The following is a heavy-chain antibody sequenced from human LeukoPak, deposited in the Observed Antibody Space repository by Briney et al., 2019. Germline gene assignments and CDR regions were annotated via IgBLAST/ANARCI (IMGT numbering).Heavy chain of an antibody. Sequence: PGGSLRLSCAASGFTFSSYGMHWVHQAPGKGLEWVAVISYDGSNKYYADSVKGRFTISRDNSKNTLYLQMNSLRAEDTAVYYCAKDWSTYYYYYGMDVWGQGTTVTVSS. CDR1: GFTFSSYG. V-gene: IGHV3-30*18. J-gene: IGHJ6*02. CDR2: ISYDGSNK. CDR3: AKDWSTYYYYYGMDV.